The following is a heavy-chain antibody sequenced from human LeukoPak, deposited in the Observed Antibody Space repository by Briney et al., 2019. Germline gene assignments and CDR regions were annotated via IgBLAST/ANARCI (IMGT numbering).Heavy chain of an antibody. CDR2: ISYDGSNK. Sequence: GGSLRLSCAASGFTFSSYGMHWVRQAPGKGLEWVAVISYDGSNKYYADSVKGRFTISRDNSKNTLYLQMNSLRAEDTAVYYCAKDLRTMIVVAGMDVWGQGTTVTVSS. J-gene: IGHJ6*02. D-gene: IGHD3-22*01. CDR3: AKDLRTMIVVAGMDV. V-gene: IGHV3-30*18. CDR1: GFTFSSYG.